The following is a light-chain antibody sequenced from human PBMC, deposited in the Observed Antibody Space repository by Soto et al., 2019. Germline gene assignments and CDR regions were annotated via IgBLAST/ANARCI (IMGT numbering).Light chain of an antibody. CDR1: RSDVGSYNS. CDR3: ISYAGNSIWI. J-gene: IGLJ2*01. CDR2: EVT. Sequence: QSALTQPASVSGSPGQSITISCTGTRSDVGSYNSIAWYQQHPGKAPRVVIFEVTKRPSGISDRFSGSKSGYTASLRISGLQAEDEADYFCISYAGNSIWIFGGGTKVTV. V-gene: IGLV2-23*02.